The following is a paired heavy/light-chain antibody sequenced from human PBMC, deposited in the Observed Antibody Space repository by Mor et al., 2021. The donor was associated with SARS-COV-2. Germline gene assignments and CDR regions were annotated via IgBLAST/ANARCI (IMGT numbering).Light chain of an antibody. J-gene: IGLJ3*02. CDR3: ATWDSSVSAGGL. CDR1: SSTIGNNE. V-gene: IGLV1-51*01. Sequence: QSVLTQPPSVSAAPGQKVTISCSGSSSTIGNNEVSWYQQLPGTAPKLLIYDNNERPSGIPDRFSGSKSGTSATLDITGLQAGDEADYYCATWDSSVSAGGLFGGGTKLTVL. CDR2: DNN.
Heavy chain of an antibody. CDR3: ARGHSGYSGTTDY. CDR2: IWYTGTNQ. V-gene: IGHV3-33*08. J-gene: IGHJ4*02. CDR1: GFSFRSYA. Sequence: QVQLVESGGGVVQPGRSLRLSCAASGFSFRSYAMHWVRQAPGKGLEWVAVIWYTGTNQFYADSVKGRFALSRDNSKNMVYLEMNSLRDDDTAVYYCARGHSGYSGTTDYLGQGTLVTVSS. D-gene: IGHD6-13*01.